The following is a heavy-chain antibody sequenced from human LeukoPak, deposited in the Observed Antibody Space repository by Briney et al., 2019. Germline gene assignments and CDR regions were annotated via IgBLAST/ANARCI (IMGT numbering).Heavy chain of an antibody. CDR2: ISGYNGYT. D-gene: IGHD3-10*01. J-gene: IGHJ4*02. CDR1: GYTLASYG. Sequence: GASVKVSCRASGYTLASYGISWVRQAPGQGLEWMGWISGYNGYTNYAQKFQDKVTMTTDTSTNTAYMGLRSLRSDDTAVYYCARYDGSGSVDYWGQGTLVTVSS. V-gene: IGHV1-18*01. CDR3: ARYDGSGSVDY.